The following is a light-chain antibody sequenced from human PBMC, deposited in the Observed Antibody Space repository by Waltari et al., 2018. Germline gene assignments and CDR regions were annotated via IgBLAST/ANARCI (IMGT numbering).Light chain of an antibody. V-gene: IGLV4-69*01. CDR1: SGHSSTN. J-gene: IGLJ3*02. Sequence: QLVLTQSPSAAASLGASIKLPCTLSSGHSSTNIARLQQQPERGPRYLMKVNSDGTHSKGDDIPDRFSGSSSGAERYLTISSLQSEDEADYYCQTGGHGTWVFGGGTKVTVL. CDR3: QTGGHGTWV. CDR2: VNSDGTH.